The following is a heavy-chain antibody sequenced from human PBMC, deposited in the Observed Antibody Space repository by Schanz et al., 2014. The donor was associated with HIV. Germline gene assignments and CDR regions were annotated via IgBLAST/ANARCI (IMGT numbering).Heavy chain of an antibody. CDR1: GFTFSSYA. CDR3: AKDSRLEWLNPYNYYGMDV. Sequence: EVQLLESGGGLVQPGGSLRLSCAASGFTFSSYAMSWVRQAPGKGLEWVSTISGSGGSTYYADSVKGRFTISRDNSKSTLFLQMNSLRAEDTAVYFCAKDSRLEWLNPYNYYGMDVWGQGTTVTVS. J-gene: IGHJ6*02. CDR2: ISGSGGST. D-gene: IGHD3-3*01. V-gene: IGHV3-23*01.